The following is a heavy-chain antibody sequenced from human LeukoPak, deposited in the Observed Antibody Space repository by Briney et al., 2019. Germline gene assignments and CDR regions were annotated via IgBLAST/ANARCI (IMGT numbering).Heavy chain of an antibody. V-gene: IGHV1-18*01. CDR3: ARKNGDYNYDYYYYYMDV. D-gene: IGHD4-17*01. CDR2: ISAYNGNT. CDR1: GYTFTSYG. Sequence: ASVKVSCKASGYTFTSYGISWVRQAPGQGLEWMGWISAYNGNTNYAQKLQGRVTMTTDTSTSTAYMELRSLRSDDTAVYYCARKNGDYNYDYYYYYMDVWGKGTTVTVSS. J-gene: IGHJ6*03.